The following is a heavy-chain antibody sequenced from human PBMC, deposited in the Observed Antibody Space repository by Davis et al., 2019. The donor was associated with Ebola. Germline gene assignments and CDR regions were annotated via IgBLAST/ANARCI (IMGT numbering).Heavy chain of an antibody. V-gene: IGHV3-21*01. Sequence: GESLKISCAASDFTFSTYTMSWIRQAPGKGLEWVSAISISSAFIYYADPVKGRFTVSRDNARNSLSLQMDGLRPDDTAVYYCAGGRDGWDAYDIWGQGTMVTVSS. CDR1: DFTFSTYT. J-gene: IGHJ3*02. CDR3: AGGRDGWDAYDI. CDR2: ISISSAFI. D-gene: IGHD5-24*01.